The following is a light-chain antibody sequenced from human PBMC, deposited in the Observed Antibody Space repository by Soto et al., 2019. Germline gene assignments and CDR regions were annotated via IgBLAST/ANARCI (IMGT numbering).Light chain of an antibody. CDR1: SSNIGSGYD. Sequence: QSVLTQPPSVSGAPGQRVTISCTGSSSNIGSGYDVHWYQQLPETAPELLIYGNNNRPSGVPDRFSGSKSGTSASLAITGLQAEDEADYYCQSYDSSLSEVVFGGGTKVTVL. V-gene: IGLV1-40*01. CDR2: GNN. CDR3: QSYDSSLSEVV. J-gene: IGLJ2*01.